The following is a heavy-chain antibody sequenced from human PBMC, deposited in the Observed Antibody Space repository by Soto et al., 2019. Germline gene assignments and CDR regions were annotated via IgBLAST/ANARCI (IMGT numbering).Heavy chain of an antibody. J-gene: IGHJ4*02. Sequence: PSETLSLTCAVYGGSFSGYYWSWIRQPPGKGLEWIGEINHSGSTNYNPSLKSRVTISVDTSKNQFSLKLSSVTAADTAVYYCARVPEYSSWPDYWGKGTLVTVPS. CDR2: INHSGST. V-gene: IGHV4-34*01. D-gene: IGHD6-6*01. CDR3: ARVPEYSSWPDY. CDR1: GGSFSGYY.